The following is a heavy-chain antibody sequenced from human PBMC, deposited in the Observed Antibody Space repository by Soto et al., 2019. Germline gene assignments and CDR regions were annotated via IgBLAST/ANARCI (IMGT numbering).Heavy chain of an antibody. Sequence: SETLSLTCAVYGGSFSGYYWSWIRQPPGKGLEWIGESNHSGSTNYKPSLKSRVTISVDTSKNQFSLKLSSVTAADTAVYYCARIPTIGSSGYYYYGMDVWGQGTTVPVSS. CDR1: GGSFSGYY. V-gene: IGHV4-34*01. CDR2: SNHSGST. D-gene: IGHD3-22*01. CDR3: ARIPTIGSSGYYYYGMDV. J-gene: IGHJ6*02.